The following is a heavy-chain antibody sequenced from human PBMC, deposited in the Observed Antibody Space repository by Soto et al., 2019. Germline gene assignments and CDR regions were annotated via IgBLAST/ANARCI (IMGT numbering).Heavy chain of an antibody. CDR3: ARGLKGFYGSDY. D-gene: IGHD3-10*01. V-gene: IGHV3-74*01. Sequence: EVQLVESGGGLIQPGGSLRLSCAASEFTFSDYWMHWVRQAPGKGLVWVSRIKYDATTTNYADSVRGRFTISRDNAKNTVYLKMDSLRADDTGVYYCARGLKGFYGSDYWGQGTLVTVSS. CDR2: IKYDATTT. CDR1: EFTFSDYW. J-gene: IGHJ4*02.